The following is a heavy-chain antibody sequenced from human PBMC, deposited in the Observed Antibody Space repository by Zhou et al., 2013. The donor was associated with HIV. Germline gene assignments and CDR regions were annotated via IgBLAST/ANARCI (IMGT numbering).Heavy chain of an antibody. D-gene: IGHD2-2*01. V-gene: IGHV3-23*01. CDR1: GFTFSSYA. J-gene: IGHJ4*02. CDR3: AKIHCGTASCSRVDF. Sequence: EVQLLESGGGLVQPGGSLRLSCAASGFTFSSYAMSWVRQAPGKGLEWVSAISGNGGTTYYADSVKGRFTISRDNPKNTLYLQMNSLRAEDTAVYSCAKIHCGTASCSRVDFXGREPWVTVSS. CDR2: ISGNGGTT.